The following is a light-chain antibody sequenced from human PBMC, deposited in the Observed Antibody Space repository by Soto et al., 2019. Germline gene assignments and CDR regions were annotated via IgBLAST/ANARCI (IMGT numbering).Light chain of an antibody. CDR3: QQYKYWRT. Sequence: IVMTQSPATLSVSPGERATLSCRASQTIDNKLAWYQQRPGQATRLLIYGASIRATGIPARFSGSGSRTEFTLTISGLQSEDFGVYYCQQYKYWRTFGQGTNVDIK. CDR1: QTIDNK. V-gene: IGKV3-15*01. J-gene: IGKJ1*01. CDR2: GAS.